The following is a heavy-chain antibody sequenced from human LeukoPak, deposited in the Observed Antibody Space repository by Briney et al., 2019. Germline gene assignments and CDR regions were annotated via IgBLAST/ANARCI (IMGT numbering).Heavy chain of an antibody. V-gene: IGHV1-2*02. CDR3: AKESPYASPRNYYFDY. J-gene: IGHJ4*02. Sequence: GASVKVSCKASGYTFTGYYMHWVRQAPGQGLEWMGWINPNSGGTNYAQKFQGRVTMTRDTSISTAYMELSRLRSDDTAIYYCAKESPYASPRNYYFDYWGQGTLVTVSS. CDR2: INPNSGGT. CDR1: GYTFTGYY.